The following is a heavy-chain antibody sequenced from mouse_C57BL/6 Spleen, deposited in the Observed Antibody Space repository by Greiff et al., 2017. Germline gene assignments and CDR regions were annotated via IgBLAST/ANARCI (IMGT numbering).Heavy chain of an antibody. CDR2: IWSGGST. CDR1: GLSLTSYG. CDR3: ARNTRGYDAYYYAMDY. J-gene: IGHJ4*01. V-gene: IGHV2-2*01. Sequence: QVQLQQSGPGLVQPSQSLSITCTVSGLSLTSYGVHWVRQSPGKGLEWLGVIWSGGSTDYNAAFISRLSISKDNSKSQVFFKMNSLQADDTAIYYCARNTRGYDAYYYAMDYWGQGTSVTVSS. D-gene: IGHD2-2*01.